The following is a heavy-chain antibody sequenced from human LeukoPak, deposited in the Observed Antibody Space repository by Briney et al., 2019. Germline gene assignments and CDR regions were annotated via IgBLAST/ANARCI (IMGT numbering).Heavy chain of an antibody. D-gene: IGHD1-26*01. CDR1: GFTFSDYY. V-gene: IGHV3-11*04. CDR2: ISSSGSTI. Sequence: PGGSLRLSCAASGFTFSDYYMSWIRQAPGKGLEWVSYISSSGSTIYYADPVKGRFTISRDNAKNSLYLQMNSLRAEDTAVYYCAKDTIVGAHFDYWGQGTLVTVSS. CDR3: AKDTIVGAHFDY. J-gene: IGHJ4*02.